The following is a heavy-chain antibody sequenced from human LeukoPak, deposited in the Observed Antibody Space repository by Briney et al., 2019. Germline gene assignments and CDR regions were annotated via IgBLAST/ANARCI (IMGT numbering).Heavy chain of an antibody. CDR2: IIPIFGTA. D-gene: IGHD6-19*01. CDR1: GGTFSSYA. V-gene: IGHV1-69*05. J-gene: IGHJ4*02. Sequence: SVKVSCKASGGTFSSYAISWVRQAPGQGLEWMGGIIPIFGTANYAQKFQGRVTITTDESTSTAYMELSSLRSEDTAVYYCARSYGYSSGWYRFDYWGQGTLVTVSS. CDR3: ARSYGYSSGWYRFDY.